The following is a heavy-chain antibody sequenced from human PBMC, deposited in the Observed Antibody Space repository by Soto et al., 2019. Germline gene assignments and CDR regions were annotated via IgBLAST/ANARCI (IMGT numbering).Heavy chain of an antibody. J-gene: IGHJ4*02. CDR3: ASRDPGTSVDY. CDR1: GGSFTSNNW. CDR2: IYRTGNT. V-gene: IGHV4-4*02. Sequence: QVQLQESGPGLVKPSGTLSLTCAVSGGSFTSNNWWTWVRQPPGQGLEWIGEIYRTGNTNYNPSLKNRVTISLDKSKNQFSLKVTSLTAADTAVYYCASRDPGTSVDYWGQGTLVTVSS. D-gene: IGHD1-7*01.